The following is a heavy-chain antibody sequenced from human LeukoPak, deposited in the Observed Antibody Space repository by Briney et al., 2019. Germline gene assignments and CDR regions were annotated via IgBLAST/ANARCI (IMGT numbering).Heavy chain of an antibody. CDR3: AKAGDYYDISGYSQVEY. CDR1: GFTFSSYG. J-gene: IGHJ4*02. V-gene: IGHV3-30*18. Sequence: GGSLRLSCAASGFTFSSYGMHWVRQAPGKGLEWVAVISYDGSNKYYADSVKGRFTISRDNSKNTLYLQMNSLRAEDTALYYCAKAGDYYDISGYSQVEYWGQGTLVTVSS. CDR2: ISYDGSNK. D-gene: IGHD3-22*01.